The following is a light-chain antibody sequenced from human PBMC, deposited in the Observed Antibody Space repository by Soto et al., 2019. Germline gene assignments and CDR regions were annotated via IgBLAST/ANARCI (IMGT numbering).Light chain of an antibody. CDR1: QSVNTN. CDR2: GAS. V-gene: IGKV3-15*01. CDR3: QQYDQWWT. J-gene: IGKJ1*01. Sequence: EIVLTQSPATLSVSPGERATFPCRASQSVNTNLAWYQLKPGQAPRLLFYGASNRATGIPARFSGSGSGTEYSLTISSLQDEVFGFYFYQQYDQWWTFGQGTKVDIK.